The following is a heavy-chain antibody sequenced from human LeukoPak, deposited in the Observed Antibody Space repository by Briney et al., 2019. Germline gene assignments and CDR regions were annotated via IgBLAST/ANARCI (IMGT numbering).Heavy chain of an antibody. CDR2: IYYSGST. V-gene: IGHV4-59*01. D-gene: IGHD3-10*01. Sequence: NPSETLSLTCTVSGGSISSYYWSWIRQPPGKGLEWIGYIYYSGSTNYNPSLKSRVTISVDTSKNQFSLKLSSVTAADTAVYYCARVYGSGSYFPDYWGQGTLVTVSS. J-gene: IGHJ4*02. CDR1: GGSISSYY. CDR3: ARVYGSGSYFPDY.